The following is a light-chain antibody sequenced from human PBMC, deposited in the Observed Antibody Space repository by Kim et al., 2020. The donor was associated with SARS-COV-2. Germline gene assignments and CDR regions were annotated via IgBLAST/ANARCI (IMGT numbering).Light chain of an antibody. V-gene: IGKV3-15*01. J-gene: IGKJ5*01. Sequence: EIVMTQSPPILSVSPGERATLSCRASQSVSGKLAWYQQKPGQAHRLLIYGASTRATDIPARFSGSGSGTEFTLTISSLQSEDFAVYYCQQYNNLPITFGQGTRLEIK. CDR2: GAS. CDR3: QQYNNLPIT. CDR1: QSVSGK.